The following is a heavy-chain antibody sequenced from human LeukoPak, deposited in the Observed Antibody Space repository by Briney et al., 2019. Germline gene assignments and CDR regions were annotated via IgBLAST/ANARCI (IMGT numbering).Heavy chain of an antibody. J-gene: IGHJ5*02. D-gene: IGHD4-23*01. Sequence: ASVKVSCKASGYTFTGYYMHWVRQAPGQGLEWMGWINPNSGGTNYAQKFQGRVTMTRDTSISTAYMELSSLRSEDTAVYYCARGTGYGGNSDWFDPWGQGTLVTVSS. CDR3: ARGTGYGGNSDWFDP. V-gene: IGHV1-2*02. CDR2: INPNSGGT. CDR1: GYTFTGYY.